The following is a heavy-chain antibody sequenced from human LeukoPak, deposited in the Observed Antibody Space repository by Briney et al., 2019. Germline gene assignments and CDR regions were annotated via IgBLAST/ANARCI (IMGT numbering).Heavy chain of an antibody. D-gene: IGHD1-20*01. Sequence: SQTLSLTCAVSGGSISSGDYYWSWIRQPPGKGLEWIAYMYYTGSTNYNPSLKSRVTISVDTSKNQVSLKLSSVTAADTAVYYCARHYSITGGRLSGYWLDPWGQGTLVTVSS. CDR1: GGSISSGDYY. J-gene: IGHJ5*02. CDR2: MYYTGST. CDR3: ARHYSITGGRLSGYWLDP. V-gene: IGHV4-30-4*08.